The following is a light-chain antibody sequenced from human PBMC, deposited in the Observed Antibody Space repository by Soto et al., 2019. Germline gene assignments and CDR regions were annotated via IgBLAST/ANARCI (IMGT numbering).Light chain of an antibody. CDR1: QSVLYSSNNKNY. CDR2: WAS. CDR3: QQYYSTPFT. V-gene: IGKV4-1*01. Sequence: DIVMTQSPDSLAVSPGERATINCKSSQSVLYSSNNKNYLAWYQQKPGQPPKLLIYWASTRESGVPDRFSGSGSGTDFTLTISSLQAEDVAVYYCQQYYSTPFTFGPGTKVDI. J-gene: IGKJ3*01.